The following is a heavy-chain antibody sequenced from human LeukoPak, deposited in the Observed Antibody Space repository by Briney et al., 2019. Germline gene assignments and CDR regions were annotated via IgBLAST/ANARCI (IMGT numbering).Heavy chain of an antibody. V-gene: IGHV4-59*12. Sequence: SVTLSLTCTVSGGSISTYYWSWIRQPPGKGLEWIGFVFYSGNTNYNPSLTSRVTISVDTSKNQFSLKLSSVTAADTAVYYCARGSLAGSYPYWFDPWGQGTLVTVSS. CDR1: GGSISTYY. CDR2: VFYSGNT. CDR3: ARGSLAGSYPYWFDP. J-gene: IGHJ5*02. D-gene: IGHD3-10*01.